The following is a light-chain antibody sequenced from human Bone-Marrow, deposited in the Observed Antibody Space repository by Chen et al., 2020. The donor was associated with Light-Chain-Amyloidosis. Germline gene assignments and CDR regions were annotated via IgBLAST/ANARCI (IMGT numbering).Light chain of an antibody. CDR1: QSLVNIDGNTY. CDR2: KVS. Sequence: DVVMTQSTLSLPVTLEQPASISCRSTQSLVNIDGNTYLSWFRQRPGQSPRRLIYKVSNRDVGVPDRFSGSGSGTDFTLKISRVEAEDVGVYYCMQGTHWPLTFGGGTNVEIK. J-gene: IGKJ4*01. CDR3: MQGTHWPLT. V-gene: IGKV2-30*01.